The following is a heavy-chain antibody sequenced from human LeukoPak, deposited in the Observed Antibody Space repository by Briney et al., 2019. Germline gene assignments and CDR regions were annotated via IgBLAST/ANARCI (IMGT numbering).Heavy chain of an antibody. Sequence: SETLSLTCVVYGGSFSGYYWSWIRQPPGKGLEWIGEINHSGSTNYNPSLKSRVTISVDTSKNQFSLELSSVTAADTAVYYCARGGVVATIVYYFDYWGQGTLVTVSS. CDR3: ARGGVVATIVYYFDY. V-gene: IGHV4-34*01. J-gene: IGHJ4*02. CDR1: GGSFSGYY. D-gene: IGHD5-12*01. CDR2: INHSGST.